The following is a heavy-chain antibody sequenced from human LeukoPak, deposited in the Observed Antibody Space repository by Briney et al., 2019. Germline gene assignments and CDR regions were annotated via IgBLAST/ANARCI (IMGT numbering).Heavy chain of an antibody. CDR3: AGDGGARYSYGYDYFDY. CDR1: GFTFSSYE. CDR2: ISSSGSTI. V-gene: IGHV3-48*03. Sequence: GGSLRLSCAASGFTFSSYEMNWVRQAPGKGLEWVSYISSSGSTIYYADSVKGRFTISRDNAKNSLYLQMNSLRAEDTAVYYCAGDGGARYSYGYDYFDYWGQGTLVTVSS. D-gene: IGHD5-18*01. J-gene: IGHJ4*02.